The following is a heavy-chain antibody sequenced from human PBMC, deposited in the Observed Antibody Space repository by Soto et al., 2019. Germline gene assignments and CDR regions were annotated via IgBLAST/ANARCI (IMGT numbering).Heavy chain of an antibody. V-gene: IGHV5-10-1*01. CDR1: GYSFTSYW. D-gene: IGHD3-22*01. CDR2: IDLRDSHT. J-gene: IGHJ4*02. Sequence: GESLKISCKGSGYSFTSYWISWVRQMPGKGLELMERIDLRDSHTNYSPSFQGRVTISADKSISTAYLQWSSLKASDTAMYFCARGDSYDSCGYYSDYWGQGTMVTGSS. CDR3: ARGDSYDSCGYYSDY.